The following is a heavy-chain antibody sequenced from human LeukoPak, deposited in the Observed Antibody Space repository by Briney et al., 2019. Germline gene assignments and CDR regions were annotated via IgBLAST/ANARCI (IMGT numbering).Heavy chain of an antibody. CDR3: ARERDRYFDLLHHY. J-gene: IGHJ4*02. CDR2: INPNSGGT. V-gene: IGHV1-2*02. D-gene: IGHD3-9*01. CDR1: GYTFTGYY. Sequence: ASVKVSCKASGYTFTGYYMHWVRQAPGQGLEWMGWINPNSGGTNYAQKFQGRVTMTRDTSISTAYMELSRLRSDDTAVYYCARERDRYFDLLHHYWGQGTLATVSS.